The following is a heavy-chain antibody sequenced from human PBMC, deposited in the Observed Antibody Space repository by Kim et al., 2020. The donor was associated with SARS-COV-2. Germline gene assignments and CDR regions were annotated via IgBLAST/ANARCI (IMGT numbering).Heavy chain of an antibody. J-gene: IGHJ4*02. CDR3: ARGRLGYFDY. V-gene: IGHV4-34*01. D-gene: IGHD1-26*01. Sequence: SETLSLTCAVYGGSFSGYYWSWIRQPPGKGLEWIGEINHSGSTNYNPSLKSRVTISVDTSKNQFSLKLSSVTAADTAVYYCARGRLGYFDYWGQGTLVTVSS. CDR1: GGSFSGYY. CDR2: INHSGST.